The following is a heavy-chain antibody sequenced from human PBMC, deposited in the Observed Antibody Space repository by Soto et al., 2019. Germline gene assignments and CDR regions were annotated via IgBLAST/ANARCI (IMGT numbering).Heavy chain of an antibody. CDR1: GYTLTELS. Sequence: ASVKVSCKVSGYTLTELSMHWVRQAPGKGLEWMGGIDAENGETIYAQKFQGRVTMTTDTSTSTAYMELRSLRSDDTAVYYCARDCSSTSCYAYYYGMDVWGQGTTVTVS. CDR3: ARDCSSTSCYAYYYGMDV. J-gene: IGHJ6*02. D-gene: IGHD2-2*01. CDR2: IDAENGET. V-gene: IGHV1-24*01.